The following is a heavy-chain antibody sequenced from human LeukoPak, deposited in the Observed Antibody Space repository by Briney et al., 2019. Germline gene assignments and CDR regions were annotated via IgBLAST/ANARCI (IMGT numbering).Heavy chain of an antibody. J-gene: IGHJ1*01. V-gene: IGHV3-30*02. Sequence: GGSLRLSCVASGFTLSQYGMHWVRQAPGKGLEWVAFLRFDGGDQSYADSVKGRFTISRDNSKNTLYLQMNSLRAEDTAVYYCAKGDKQYSSGWDDDLEYFQHWGQGTLVTVSS. CDR3: AKGDKQYSSGWDDDLEYFQH. CDR1: GFTLSQYG. CDR2: LRFDGGDQ. D-gene: IGHD6-19*01.